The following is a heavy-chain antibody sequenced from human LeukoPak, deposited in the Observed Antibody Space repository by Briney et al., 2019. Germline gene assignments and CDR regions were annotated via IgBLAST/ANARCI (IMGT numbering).Heavy chain of an antibody. Sequence: PGGSLRLSCAVSGFTVSSNYMSWVRQAPGKGLEWVSSISGSGGSTDYADSVKGRFTISRDNSKNTLYLQMNSLRAEDTAIYYCAKGSCSGGSCFNLFDFWGQGTLVTVSS. D-gene: IGHD2-15*01. CDR3: AKGSCSGGSCFNLFDF. V-gene: IGHV3-23*01. CDR2: ISGSGGST. J-gene: IGHJ4*02. CDR1: GFTVSSNY.